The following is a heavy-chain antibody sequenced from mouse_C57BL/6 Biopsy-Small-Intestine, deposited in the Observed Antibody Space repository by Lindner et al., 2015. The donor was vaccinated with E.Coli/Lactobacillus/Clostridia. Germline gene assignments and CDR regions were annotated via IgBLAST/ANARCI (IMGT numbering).Heavy chain of an antibody. J-gene: IGHJ3*01. CDR3: TRSGGGYYPFAY. Sequence: VQLQESGAELVRPGASVTLSCKASGYTFTDYEMHWVKQTPVHGLEWIGAIDPETGGTAYNQKFKGKAILTADKSSSTAYMELRSLTSEDSAVYYCTRSGGGYYPFAYWGQGTLVTVSA. CDR1: GYTFTDYE. CDR2: IDPETGGT. D-gene: IGHD2-3*01. V-gene: IGHV1-15*01.